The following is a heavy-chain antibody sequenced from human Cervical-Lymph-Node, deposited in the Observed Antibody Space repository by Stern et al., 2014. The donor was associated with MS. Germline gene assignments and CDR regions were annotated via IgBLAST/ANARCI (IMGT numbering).Heavy chain of an antibody. CDR1: GYTFTSYY. CDR3: ARGGSTVAQPNFDY. CDR2: INPSGGST. V-gene: IGHV1-46*01. D-gene: IGHD6-19*01. J-gene: IGHJ4*02. Sequence: QVQLVQSGAEVKKPGASAKVSCPASGYTFTSYYMNWVRQAPGQGLEWMGIINPSGGSTSYAQQFQGRVTMTTDTSTRSVSMELSSLRSEDTAVYYFARGGSTVAQPNFDYWGQGTLVTVSS.